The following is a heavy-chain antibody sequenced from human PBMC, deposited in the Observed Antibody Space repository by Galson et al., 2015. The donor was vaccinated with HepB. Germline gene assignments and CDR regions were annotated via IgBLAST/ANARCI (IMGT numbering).Heavy chain of an antibody. CDR1: GYSFSNYW. J-gene: IGHJ4*02. CDR3: ARRPGTVTAPSNNYFDY. V-gene: IGHV5-51*01. D-gene: IGHD2-21*02. Sequence: QSGAEVKKPGESLKISCTGSGYSFSNYWIGWVRQMPGQGLEWMGIIWPGDSDTRYNPSLQGQVTISADESISTAYLQWSSLKASDTAMYYCARRPGTVTAPSNNYFDYWGQGTLVTVSS. CDR2: IWPGDSDT.